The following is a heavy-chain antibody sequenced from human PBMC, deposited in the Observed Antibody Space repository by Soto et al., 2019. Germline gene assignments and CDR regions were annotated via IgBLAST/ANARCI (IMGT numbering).Heavy chain of an antibody. D-gene: IGHD3-3*01. CDR3: ARDFAYFDS. CDR2: VYHTGRT. V-gene: IGHV4-61*01. CDR1: GGSFKSGSYS. Sequence: PSEILSLTCTVSGGSFKSGSYSWSCIRQPPGKGLEWIGYVYHTGRTSYNPSLKSLVAISMDTSKNQFSLNLDSGTAADTAVYFCARDFAYFDSWGQGTLVTVS. J-gene: IGHJ4*02.